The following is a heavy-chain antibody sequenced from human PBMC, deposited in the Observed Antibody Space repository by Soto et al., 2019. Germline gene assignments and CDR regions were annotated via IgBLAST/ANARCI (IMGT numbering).Heavy chain of an antibody. CDR3: ARGQLVWYGDLTPYHRDMDV. D-gene: IGHD3-10*01. Sequence: SETLSLTCAFYGGSFDDSYWSWVRQSPGKGLEWVGEISHDGGTNYSPSLASRVSISVDTSKNQFSLHLRSVTAADTGLYYCARGQLVWYGDLTPYHRDMDVWGQGTTVTASS. J-gene: IGHJ6*02. CDR2: ISHDGGT. V-gene: IGHV4-34*01. CDR1: GGSFDDSY.